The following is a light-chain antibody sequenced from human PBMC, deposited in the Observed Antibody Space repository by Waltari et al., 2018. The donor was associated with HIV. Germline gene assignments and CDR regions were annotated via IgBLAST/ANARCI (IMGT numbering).Light chain of an antibody. J-gene: IGLJ3*02. V-gene: IGLV1-40*01. CDR1: SPTIGAPYD. CDR2: VST. Sequence: QSVLTQPPSVSGAPGRRVIITCTGNSPTIGAPYDVPWYQQLQGAAPKFLIPVSTNRPSAVRDRLSVSKSGTSASLAITGLQAGDEADYYCQSYDSSLGASVFGGGTKLTVL. CDR3: QSYDSSLGASV.